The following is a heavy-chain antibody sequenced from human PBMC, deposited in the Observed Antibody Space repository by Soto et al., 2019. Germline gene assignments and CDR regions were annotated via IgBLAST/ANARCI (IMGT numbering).Heavy chain of an antibody. Sequence: SETLSLTCSVSVGSVSRGGYSWSCIRQAPGKGLEWIGFISPSGRPAYNPSLKSRVSISVDTSKNQISLELSSVTAADTAVYYCTRGVLAWGPGTLVTVSS. J-gene: IGHJ5*02. D-gene: IGHD2-8*01. CDR1: VGSVSRGGYS. CDR3: TRGVLA. V-gene: IGHV4-30-2*01. CDR2: ISPSGRP.